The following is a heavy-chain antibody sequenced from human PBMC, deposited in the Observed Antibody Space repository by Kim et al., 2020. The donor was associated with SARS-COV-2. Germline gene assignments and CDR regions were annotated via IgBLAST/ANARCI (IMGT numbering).Heavy chain of an antibody. V-gene: IGHV4-30-4*01. D-gene: IGHD3-22*01. CDR2: IYYSGST. CDR3: ARVGYYYDSSGLDY. J-gene: IGHJ4*02. Sequence: SETLSLTCTVSGGSISSGDYYWSWIRQPPGKGLEWIGYIYYSGSTYYNPSLKSRVTISVDTSKNQFSLKLSSVTAADTAVYYCARVGYYYDSSGLDYWGQGTLVTVSS. CDR1: GGSISSGDYY.